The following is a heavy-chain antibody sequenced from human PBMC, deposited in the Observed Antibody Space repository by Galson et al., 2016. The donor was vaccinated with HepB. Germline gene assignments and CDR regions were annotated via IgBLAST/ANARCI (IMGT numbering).Heavy chain of an antibody. CDR1: RFTFSSYW. CDR3: VSPLHNDGNSGMAFDI. CDR2: ISGDASRT. V-gene: IGHV3-74*01. D-gene: IGHD4-23*01. J-gene: IGHJ3*02. Sequence: SLRLSCADSRFTFSSYWMHWVRLVPGKGPEWVSFISGDASRTRYADSVKGRFTISRDNTKNTLYLQMNSLRADDTAVYYCVSPLHNDGNSGMAFDIWGQGKMVTVSS.